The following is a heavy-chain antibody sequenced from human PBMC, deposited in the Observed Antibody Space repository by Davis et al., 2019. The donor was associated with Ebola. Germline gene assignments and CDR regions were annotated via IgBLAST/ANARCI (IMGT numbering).Heavy chain of an antibody. V-gene: IGHV3-74*03. CDR3: AEGGTNNFLGAN. J-gene: IGHJ4*02. CDR2: ISATGADI. D-gene: IGHD2-8*01. Sequence: GESLKISCAASAFTFSSDWIHWVRQAPGEGLVWVSGISATGADIKYADSVRGRFFISRDDSKNTLYLQMDSLRAEDTAVFYCAEGGTNNFLGANWGQGTLVTVSS. CDR1: AFTFSSDW.